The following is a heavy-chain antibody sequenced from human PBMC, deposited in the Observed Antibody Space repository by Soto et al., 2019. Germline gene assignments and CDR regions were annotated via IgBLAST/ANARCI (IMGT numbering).Heavy chain of an antibody. J-gene: IGHJ4*02. V-gene: IGHV3-23*01. Sequence: GGSLRLSCAASGFTFSSYAMSWVRQAPGKGLEWVSAISGSGGSTYYADSVKGRFTISRDNSKNTLYLQMNSLRAEDTAVYHCAKDRANYDFWSGSVGYWGQGTLVTVSS. CDR3: AKDRANYDFWSGSVGY. D-gene: IGHD3-3*01. CDR2: ISGSGGST. CDR1: GFTFSSYA.